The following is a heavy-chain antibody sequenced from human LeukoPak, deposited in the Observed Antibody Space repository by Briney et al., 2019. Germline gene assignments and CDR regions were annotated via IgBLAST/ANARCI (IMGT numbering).Heavy chain of an antibody. D-gene: IGHD3-10*01. Sequence: PGGSLRLSCAASGFTFSSYGMHWVRQAPGKGLEWVAFIRYDGSNKYYADSVKGRFTISRDNSKNTLYLQMNSLRAEDTAVYYCATPRRGSGTFDAFDIWGQGTMVTVSS. CDR3: ATPRRGSGTFDAFDI. J-gene: IGHJ3*02. CDR1: GFTFSSYG. CDR2: IRYDGSNK. V-gene: IGHV3-30*02.